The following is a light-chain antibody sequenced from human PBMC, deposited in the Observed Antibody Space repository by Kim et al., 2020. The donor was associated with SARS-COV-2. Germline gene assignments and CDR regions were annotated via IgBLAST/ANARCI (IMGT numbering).Light chain of an antibody. J-gene: IGLJ2*01. CDR2: VNGDGSH. V-gene: IGLV4-69*01. Sequence: SVKLTCTLDKDHRLYAIAWHQQQSGKGPRYLMKVNGDGSHNKGDGTPDRFSGSTSGAERYLAISSLQSEDEADYYCQTWGTGIVVFGGGTRLSVL. CDR3: QTWGTGIVV. CDR1: KDHRLYA.